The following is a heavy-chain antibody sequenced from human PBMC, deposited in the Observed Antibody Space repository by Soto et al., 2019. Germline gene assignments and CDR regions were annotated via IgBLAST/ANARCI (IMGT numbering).Heavy chain of an antibody. CDR1: GGSISSGDYY. CDR3: ARVHWGSRNWFDP. V-gene: IGHV4-30-4*01. D-gene: IGHD7-27*01. CDR2: IYYSGST. Sequence: SLTCTVSGGSISSGDYYWSWIRQPPGKGLEWIGYIYYSGSTYYNPSLKSRVTISVDTSKNQFSLKLSSVTAADTAVYYCARVHWGSRNWFDPWGQGTLVTVSS. J-gene: IGHJ5*02.